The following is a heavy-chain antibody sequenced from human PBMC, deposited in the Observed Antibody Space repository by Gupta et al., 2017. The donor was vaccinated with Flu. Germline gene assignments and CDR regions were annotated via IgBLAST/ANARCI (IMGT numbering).Heavy chain of an antibody. J-gene: IGHJ5*02. CDR1: GYTFTTYG. Sequence: QVQLVQSGAAVKKPGASVTVSCKASGYTFTTYGINWVRQAPGQGLEWMGWISAYNGNTNYARKLQGRVTMTTDTSTSTAYMELRSLRSDDTAVYYCARDLGVGYCTYGVCVNWFDPWGQGTLVTVSS. D-gene: IGHD2-8*01. CDR2: ISAYNGNT. CDR3: ARDLGVGYCTYGVCVNWFDP. V-gene: IGHV1-18*01.